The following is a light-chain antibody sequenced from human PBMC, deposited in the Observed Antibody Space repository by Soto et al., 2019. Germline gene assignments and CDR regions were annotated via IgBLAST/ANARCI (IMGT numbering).Light chain of an antibody. Sequence: VLTQPPSASGSPGQSVTISCTGTSSDVGGYNYVSWYQQHPGKAPKLMIYEVSKRPSGVPDRFSGSKSGNTASLTVSGLQAEDEADYYCSSYAGSNNLNVFGTGTKVTVL. CDR1: SSDVGGYNY. V-gene: IGLV2-8*01. CDR2: EVS. J-gene: IGLJ1*01. CDR3: SSYAGSNNLNV.